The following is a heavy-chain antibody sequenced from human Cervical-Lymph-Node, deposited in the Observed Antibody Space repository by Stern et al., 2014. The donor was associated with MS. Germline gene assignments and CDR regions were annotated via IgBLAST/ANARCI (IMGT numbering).Heavy chain of an antibody. Sequence: VQLVESGAEVKKPGASVKVSCKASGFTFTNYYVHWVRQAPGQGLEWMGIINRSDDDTGYAQRFQGRLTVTRDTSSSTVYMELTSLRYDDTAVYYCALSDFDFWGQGTLVTVSS. CDR3: ALSDFDF. V-gene: IGHV1-46*01. CDR1: GFTFTNYY. CDR2: INRSDDDT. D-gene: IGHD5/OR15-5a*01. J-gene: IGHJ4*02.